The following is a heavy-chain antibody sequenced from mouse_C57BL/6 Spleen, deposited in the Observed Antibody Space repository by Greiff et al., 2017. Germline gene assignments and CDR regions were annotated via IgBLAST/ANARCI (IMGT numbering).Heavy chain of an antibody. CDR2: IHSNSGST. CDR3: ARCPMVTTKRVFDY. CDR1: GYTFTSYW. Sequence: QVQLQQPGAELVKPGASVKLSCKASGYTFTSYWMHWVKQRPGQGLEWIGMIHSNSGSTNYNEKFKSKATLTVDKSSSTAYMQLSSLTSEDSAVYYCARCPMVTTKRVFDYWGQGTTLTVSS. V-gene: IGHV1-64*01. D-gene: IGHD2-2*01. J-gene: IGHJ2*01.